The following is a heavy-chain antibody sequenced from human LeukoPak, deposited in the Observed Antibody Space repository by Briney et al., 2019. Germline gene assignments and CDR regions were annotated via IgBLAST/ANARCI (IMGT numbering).Heavy chain of an antibody. CDR3: ARSFCLGSCYFNYFDY. V-gene: IGHV4-59*01. CDR2: IYYSGST. CDR1: GGSISSYY. D-gene: IGHD2-15*01. Sequence: SETLSLTCTVSGGSISSYYWSWIWQSPGKGLEWIGYIYYSGSTNYNPSLKSRVTISVDTSKNHFSLKLSSVTAADTAVYFCARSFCLGSCYFNYFDYWGQGTLVTVSS. J-gene: IGHJ4*02.